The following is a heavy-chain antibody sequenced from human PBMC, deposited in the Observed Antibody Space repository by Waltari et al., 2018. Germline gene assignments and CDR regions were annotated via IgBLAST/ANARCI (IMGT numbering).Heavy chain of an antibody. D-gene: IGHD3-3*01. V-gene: IGHV1-2*06. Sequence: QVQLVQSGAEVKKPGASVTVSCKASGYTFTGYYMHWVRQAPGQGLEWMGRINPNSGGTNYAQKFQGRVTMTRDTSINTAYMELSRLRSDDTAVYYCARERTIFGVADDAFDIWGQGTMVTVSS. J-gene: IGHJ3*02. CDR1: GYTFTGYY. CDR3: ARERTIFGVADDAFDI. CDR2: INPNSGGT.